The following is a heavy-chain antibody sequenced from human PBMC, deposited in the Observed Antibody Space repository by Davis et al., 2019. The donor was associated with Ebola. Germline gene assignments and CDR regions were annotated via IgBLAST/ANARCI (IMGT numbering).Heavy chain of an antibody. D-gene: IGHD2-2*01. Sequence: SVKVSCKASGGTFNSYAINWIRQAPGQGLEWMGGITPIFGIANYAQKFQGRVTITADESTSTAYMELSSLRSEDTAVYYCARAPTDIVVVPAAHRRITGTTLGFYYYYYMDVWGKGTTVTVSS. J-gene: IGHJ6*03. V-gene: IGHV1-69*13. CDR2: ITPIFGIA. CDR1: GGTFNSYA. CDR3: ARAPTDIVVVPAAHRRITGTTLGFYYYYYMDV.